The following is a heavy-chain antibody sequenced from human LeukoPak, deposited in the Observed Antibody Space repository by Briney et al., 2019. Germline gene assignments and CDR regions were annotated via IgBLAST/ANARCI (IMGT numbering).Heavy chain of an antibody. CDR1: GYSFTNFD. V-gene: IGHV1-8*01. CDR2: MNPNSGNK. D-gene: IGHD6-19*01. CDR3: ARGPQWRGDYYYMDV. J-gene: IGHJ6*03. Sequence: GASVRVSCKASGYSFTNFDINWVRQATGQGLEWMGWMNPNSGNKGYAQKFQGRVTMTMNTSITTAYMELSSLRSEDTAVYYCARGPQWRGDYYYMDVWGRGTTVTVSS.